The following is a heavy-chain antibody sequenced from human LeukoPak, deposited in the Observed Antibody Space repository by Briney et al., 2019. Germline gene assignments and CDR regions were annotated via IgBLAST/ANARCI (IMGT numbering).Heavy chain of an antibody. CDR3: ARHGYSSSFYFDY. CDR2: INHSGST. V-gene: IGHV4-34*01. Sequence: KPSETLSLTCAVYGGSFSGYYWSWIRQPPGKGLEWIGEINHSGSTNYNPSLKSRVTISVDTSKNQFSLKLSSVTAADTAVYYCARHGYSSSFYFDYWGQGTLVTVSS. CDR1: GGSFSGYY. J-gene: IGHJ4*02. D-gene: IGHD6-13*01.